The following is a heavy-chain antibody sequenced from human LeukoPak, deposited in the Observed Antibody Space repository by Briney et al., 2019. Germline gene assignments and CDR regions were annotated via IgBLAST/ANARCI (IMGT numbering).Heavy chain of an antibody. CDR1: GFTFSSYW. Sequence: GGSLRLSCAASGFTFSSYWMRWVRQAPGKGLVWVSRINTDGRSTSYADSVKGRFTISRDNAKNTLYLQMNSLRVEDTAVYYCARGFLGSCSGGSCYSGYWGQGTLVAVSS. V-gene: IGHV3-74*01. D-gene: IGHD2-15*01. CDR3: ARGFLGSCSGGSCYSGY. J-gene: IGHJ4*02. CDR2: INTDGRST.